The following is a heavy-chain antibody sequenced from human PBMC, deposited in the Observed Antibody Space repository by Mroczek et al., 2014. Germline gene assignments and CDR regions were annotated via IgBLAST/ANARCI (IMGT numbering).Heavy chain of an antibody. CDR3: ARDLAVAGTPPGY. D-gene: IGHD6-19*01. CDR1: GYTFTGYY. V-gene: IGHV1-2*02. J-gene: IGHJ4*02. CDR2: INPNSGGT. Sequence: VQLVESGAEVKKPGASVKVSCKASGYTFTGYYMHWVRQAPGQGLEWMGWINPNSGGTNYAQKFQGRVTMTRDTSISTAYMELSRLRSDDTAVYYCARDLAVAGTPPGYWGQGTLVTVSS.